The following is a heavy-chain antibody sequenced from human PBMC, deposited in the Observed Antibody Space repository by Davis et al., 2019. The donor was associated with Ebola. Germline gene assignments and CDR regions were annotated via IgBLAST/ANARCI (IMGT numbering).Heavy chain of an antibody. CDR3: ARTNYDFWSGYLKYFDY. CDR2: INPNSGGT. J-gene: IGHJ4*02. V-gene: IGHV1-2*06. CDR1: GYTFTGYY. D-gene: IGHD3-3*01. Sequence: AASVTVSCKASGYTFTGYYMHWVRQAPGQGLDWMGRINPNSGGTNYAQKFQGRVNMTRETSISTAYMELSRLRSDDTAVYYCARTNYDFWSGYLKYFDYWGQGTLVTVSS.